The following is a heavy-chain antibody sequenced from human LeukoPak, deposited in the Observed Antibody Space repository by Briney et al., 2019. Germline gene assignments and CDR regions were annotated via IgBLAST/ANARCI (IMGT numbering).Heavy chain of an antibody. CDR2: IYSGDST. CDR3: ARKKYYDILTGRYYYYYYGMDV. J-gene: IGHJ6*02. Sequence: GGSLRLSCAVSGFTVSSNYMSWVRQAPGKRLEGVAVIYSGDSTYYADSVKGRFTISRDNSKNTLYLQMTSLRSEDTAVYYCARKKYYDILTGRYYYYYYGMDVWGQGTTVTVSS. CDR1: GFTVSSNY. V-gene: IGHV3-53*05. D-gene: IGHD3-9*01.